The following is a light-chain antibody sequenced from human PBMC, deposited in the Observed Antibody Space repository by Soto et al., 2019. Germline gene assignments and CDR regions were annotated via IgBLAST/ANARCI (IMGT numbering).Light chain of an antibody. CDR3: QEYNNLPYT. CDR2: DAS. J-gene: IGKJ2*01. CDR1: EDISKY. V-gene: IGKV1-33*01. Sequence: DIQMTQSPSSLSASLGDRVTITCQASEDISKYIHWYQQSPGKAPKLLIYDASHLEVGVPSKFGRSGSETFFILTSGSLQPEDIATYYCQEYNNLPYTLGQGTKLDIK.